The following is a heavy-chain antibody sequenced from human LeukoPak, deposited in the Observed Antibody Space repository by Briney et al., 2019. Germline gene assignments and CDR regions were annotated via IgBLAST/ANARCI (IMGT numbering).Heavy chain of an antibody. Sequence: GGSLRLSCAASGFTFTSYTMNWVRQAPGKGLEWVSDISSSGSYIDYADSVKGRFTISRDNAKNSLFLQMNSLRAEDTAVYYCARSLITDGAFDIWGQGTMVTVSS. J-gene: IGHJ3*02. CDR3: ARSLITDGAFDI. CDR1: GFTFTSYT. V-gene: IGHV3-21*01. CDR2: ISSSGSYI. D-gene: IGHD5-24*01.